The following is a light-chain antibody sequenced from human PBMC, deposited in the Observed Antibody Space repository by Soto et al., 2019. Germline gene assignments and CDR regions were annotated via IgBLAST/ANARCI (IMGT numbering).Light chain of an antibody. Sequence: DIQMTQSPSSLSASVGDRVTITCRASQGISNYLAWYQQKPGKVPKLLIYAASALQSGIPSRFSGSGSGTDFTLAISSLQPEDVATYYCQKYNSAPKTFGQGTRVEIK. J-gene: IGKJ1*01. CDR1: QGISNY. CDR3: QKYNSAPKT. CDR2: AAS. V-gene: IGKV1-27*01.